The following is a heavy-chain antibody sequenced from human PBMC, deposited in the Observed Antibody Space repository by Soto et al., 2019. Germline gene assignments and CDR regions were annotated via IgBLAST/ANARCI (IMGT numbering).Heavy chain of an antibody. V-gene: IGHV4-39*01. CDR2: IYYSGSA. Sequence: QLQLQESGPGLVKPSETLSLTCTVSGGSISSSDYYWGWIRQPPGKGLEWIGNIYYSGSASYNPSLTGRATLSVDTSKHQVSLTLSSVTAADTAVYLCVSGYPWVGFAYWGQGTLVTVSS. CDR1: GGSISSSDYY. D-gene: IGHD5-18*01. J-gene: IGHJ4*02. CDR3: VSGYPWVGFAY.